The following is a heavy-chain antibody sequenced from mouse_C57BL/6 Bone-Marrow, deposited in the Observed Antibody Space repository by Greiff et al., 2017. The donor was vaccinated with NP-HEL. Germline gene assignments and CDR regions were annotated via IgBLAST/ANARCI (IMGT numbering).Heavy chain of an antibody. CDR1: GFTFSSYA. CDR3: ARGETAQVFDY. J-gene: IGHJ2*01. D-gene: IGHD3-2*02. Sequence: EVKLVESGGGLVKPGGSLKLSCAASGFTFSSYAMSWVRQTPEKRLEWVATISDGGSYTYYPDNVKGRFTISRDNAKNNLYLQMSHLKSEDTAMYYCARGETAQVFDYWGQGTTLTVSS. CDR2: ISDGGSYT. V-gene: IGHV5-4*03.